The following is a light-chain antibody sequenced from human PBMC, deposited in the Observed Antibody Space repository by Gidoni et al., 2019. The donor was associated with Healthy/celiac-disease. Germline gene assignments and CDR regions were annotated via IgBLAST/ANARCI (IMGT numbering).Light chain of an antibody. CDR2: DVS. V-gene: IGLV2-14*01. Sequence: PLTPLASLSGSPGQSLTIPCPGTSSDVVGYNYVSWYQQHPGKAPKLMIYDVSTRPSGVSNRFSGSKSGNTASLTISGLQAEDEADYYCSSYTSSSTFYVFGTGTKVTVL. J-gene: IGLJ1*01. CDR1: SSDVVGYNY. CDR3: SSYTSSSTFYV.